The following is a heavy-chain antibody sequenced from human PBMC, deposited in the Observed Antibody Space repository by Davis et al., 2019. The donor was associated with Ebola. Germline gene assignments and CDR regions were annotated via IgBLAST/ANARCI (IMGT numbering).Heavy chain of an antibody. J-gene: IGHJ6*02. V-gene: IGHV3-21*01. CDR2: ISSSSNYI. D-gene: IGHD3-10*01. CDR3: ARVLMVRGTHGMDV. Sequence: PGGSLRLSCAASGFTISSHSMNWARQAPGQGLEWVSSISSSSNYIYYADSLKGRFTISRDNAKNSLYLQMNSLRAEDTAVYYCARVLMVRGTHGMDVWGQGTTVTVSS. CDR1: GFTISSHS.